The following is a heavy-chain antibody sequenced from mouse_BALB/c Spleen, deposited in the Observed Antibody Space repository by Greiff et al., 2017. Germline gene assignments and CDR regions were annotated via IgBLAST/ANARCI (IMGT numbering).Heavy chain of an antibody. CDR2: IYPGNSDT. Sequence: VQLQQSGTVLARPGASVKMSCKASGYSFTSYWMHWVKQRPGQGLEWIGAIYPGNSDTSYNQKFKGKAKLTAVTSASTAYMELSSLTNEDSAVYYCTRVLRFYWYFDVWGAGTTVTVSS. V-gene: IGHV1-5*01. CDR3: TRVLRFYWYFDV. D-gene: IGHD1-1*01. CDR1: GYSFTSYW. J-gene: IGHJ1*01.